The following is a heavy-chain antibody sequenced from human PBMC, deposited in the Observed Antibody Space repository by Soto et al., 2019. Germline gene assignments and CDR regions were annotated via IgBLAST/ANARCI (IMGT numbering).Heavy chain of an antibody. D-gene: IGHD3-3*02. V-gene: IGHV4-39*01. CDR3: ARLPSRHLVDY. J-gene: IGHJ4*02. CDR2: MFYGVSS. CDR1: GSSINSSGYY. Sequence: SEPLSLTCTVSGSSINSSGYYWGWIRQPPGKVLEWIGSMFYGVSSHYNPSLKRRVTVXXXXSXNXFXLXRXSVTXADTAVYYCARLPSRHLVDYWGQGTLVT.